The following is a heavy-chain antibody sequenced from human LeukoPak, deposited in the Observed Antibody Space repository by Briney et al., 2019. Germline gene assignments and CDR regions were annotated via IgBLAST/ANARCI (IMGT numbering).Heavy chain of an antibody. J-gene: IGHJ4*02. V-gene: IGHV1-2*02. CDR3: VREGNELLSKNFDY. CDR2: INPHSGGT. Sequence: ASVKVSCKASGLTFTGYYIHRVRQAPGQGVEWMGYINPHSGGTNSPQKFQGRVTMTTDTSISAAYMELSSLISDDTAMYYCVREGNELLSKNFDYWGQGTLVTVSS. CDR1: GLTFTGYY. D-gene: IGHD2-21*02.